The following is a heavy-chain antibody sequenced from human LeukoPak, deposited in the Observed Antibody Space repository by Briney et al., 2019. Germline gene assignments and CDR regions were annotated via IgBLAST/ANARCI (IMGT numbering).Heavy chain of an antibody. CDR1: GFTLSYYW. J-gene: IGHJ6*02. CDR3: AKDLAYSNYDLKYGMDV. V-gene: IGHV3-23*01. Sequence: GGSLRLSCAASGFTLSYYWMFWVRQAPGKGLEWVSGISGSGVNTYYADSVKGRFTISRDNSKNTLYLQMNSLRAEDTAVYYCAKDLAYSNYDLKYGMDVWGQGTTVTVSS. D-gene: IGHD4-11*01. CDR2: ISGSGVNT.